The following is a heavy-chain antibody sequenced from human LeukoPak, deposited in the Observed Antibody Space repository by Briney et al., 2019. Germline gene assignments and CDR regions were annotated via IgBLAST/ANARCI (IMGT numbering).Heavy chain of an antibody. CDR1: GGSISSVGYY. V-gene: IGHV4-61*08. CDR2: IYYSGST. D-gene: IGHD5-18*01. Sequence: SSETLSLTCTVSGGSISSVGYYWSWIRQPPGKGLEWIGYIYYSGSTNYNPSLKSRVTMSVDTSKNQFSLKLSSVTAADTAVYYCARGGYSYGGTGFDPWGQGTLVTVSS. J-gene: IGHJ5*02. CDR3: ARGGYSYGGTGFDP.